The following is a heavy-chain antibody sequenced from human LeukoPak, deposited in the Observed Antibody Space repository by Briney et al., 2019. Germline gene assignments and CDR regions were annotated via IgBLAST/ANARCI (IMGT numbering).Heavy chain of an antibody. D-gene: IGHD3-10*01. Sequence: GGSLRLSCAASGFTFSTYAMTWVRQAPGKGLEWVSAIGPTGRSTYYADSVRGRFTISRDNSKNTLYLQMNSLRVEDTAIYYCAKDPMVRGSTYDHWGEGTLVTVSS. CDR2: IGPTGRST. CDR1: GFTFSTYA. CDR3: AKDPMVRGSTYDH. J-gene: IGHJ4*02. V-gene: IGHV3-23*01.